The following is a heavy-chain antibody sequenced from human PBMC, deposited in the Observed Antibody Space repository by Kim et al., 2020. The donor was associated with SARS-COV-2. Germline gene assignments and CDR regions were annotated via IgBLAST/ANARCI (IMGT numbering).Heavy chain of an antibody. Sequence: GGSLRLSCAVSGFNLGSYGMHWVRQAPGKGLEWVASISFDESEKYYVDSVKGRFTISRANSQITLFLQMDSLRVDDSAVYYCARDLSYSTTWPAYWGQGT. CDR1: GFNLGSYG. J-gene: IGHJ4*02. CDR2: ISFDESEK. V-gene: IGHV3-33*05. D-gene: IGHD4-4*01. CDR3: ARDLSYSTTWPAY.